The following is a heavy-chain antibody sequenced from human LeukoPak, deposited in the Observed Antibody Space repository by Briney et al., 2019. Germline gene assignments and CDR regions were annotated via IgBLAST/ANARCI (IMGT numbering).Heavy chain of an antibody. J-gene: IGHJ4*02. CDR2: IKLDGTEK. CDR1: GFTFSSYW. Sequence: PGGSLRLSCAASGFTFSSYWVHWVRQAPGKGLEWVANIKLDGTEKYYVDSVKGRFTISRDNAKNSLYLQMNSLRAEDTAVYYCASDRFYFGVWGQGTLVTVSS. V-gene: IGHV3-7*05. CDR3: ASDRFYFGV. D-gene: IGHD3-16*01.